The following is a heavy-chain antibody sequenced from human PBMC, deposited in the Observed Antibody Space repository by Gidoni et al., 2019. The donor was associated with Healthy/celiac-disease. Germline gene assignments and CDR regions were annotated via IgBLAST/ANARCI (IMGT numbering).Heavy chain of an antibody. CDR1: EFTFNHYA. D-gene: IGHD3-10*01. Sequence: EVQLLESGGGLVQPRGSLRLSCAASEFTFNHYAMHWVRQAQGKGLGWVSVISWNSGSIGDADSVKGRFTISRDNDKNSLYLQMNSLRAEDTDVYYCAKDAYYPSVLLGDYMDVWGKGTTVTGS. CDR3: AKDAYYPSVLLGDYMDV. CDR2: ISWNSGSI. J-gene: IGHJ6*03. V-gene: IGHV3-9*01.